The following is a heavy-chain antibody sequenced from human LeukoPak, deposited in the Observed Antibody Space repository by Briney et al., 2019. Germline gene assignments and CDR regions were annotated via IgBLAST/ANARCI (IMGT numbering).Heavy chain of an antibody. Sequence: SQTLSLTCTVSGGSISSGSYYWRWIRQPAGTGLEWIGRICTSGSTNYNPSLKSRVTISVDTSKNQFSLKLSSVTAADTAVYYCAGASSYGYRSDYWGQGTLVTVSS. CDR3: AGASSYGYRSDY. CDR1: GGSISSGSYY. CDR2: ICTSGST. D-gene: IGHD5-18*01. V-gene: IGHV4-61*02. J-gene: IGHJ4*02.